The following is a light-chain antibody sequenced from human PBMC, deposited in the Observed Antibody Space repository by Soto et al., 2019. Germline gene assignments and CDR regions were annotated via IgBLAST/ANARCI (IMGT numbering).Light chain of an antibody. CDR3: HQYNNWLIT. Sequence: EIVMTQSPATLSVSPGERATLSCRASQSVSSNLAWYQQKPGQAPRLLIYGASTRATGIPARFSGSGSGTYFTLTISSLQSEYFAVYYCHQYNNWLITFGQGTRREIK. CDR2: GAS. CDR1: QSVSSN. J-gene: IGKJ5*01. V-gene: IGKV3-15*01.